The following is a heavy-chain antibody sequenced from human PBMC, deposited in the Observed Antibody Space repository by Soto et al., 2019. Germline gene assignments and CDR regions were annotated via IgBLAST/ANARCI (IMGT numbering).Heavy chain of an antibody. CDR1: GGSFSTYY. V-gene: IGHV4-34*01. Sequence: QVQLQQWGAGLLKPSETLSLTCAMYGGSFSTYYWSWIRQPPGKGLEWIGEINHSGTSNYNPSLKSRVTMSIDTSKNQFSLKLSSVTAADTAVYYCASGDYWYFDLWGRGTLVTVSS. J-gene: IGHJ2*01. CDR2: INHSGTS. CDR3: ASGDYWYFDL.